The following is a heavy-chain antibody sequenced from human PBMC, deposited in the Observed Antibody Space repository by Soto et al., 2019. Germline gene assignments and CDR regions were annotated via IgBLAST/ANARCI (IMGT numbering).Heavy chain of an antibody. D-gene: IGHD2-15*01. Sequence: QVQLVQSGAEVKKPGASVKVSCKASGYTFTSYDINWVRQATGQGLEWMGWMNPNSGNTAYAQKFQGRGTMTRNTSVSAAYMELSSLRSEDTAVYYCARERGCSGGSCYFFDYWGQGSLVTVSS. CDR1: GYTFTSYD. CDR3: ARERGCSGGSCYFFDY. J-gene: IGHJ4*02. V-gene: IGHV1-8*01. CDR2: MNPNSGNT.